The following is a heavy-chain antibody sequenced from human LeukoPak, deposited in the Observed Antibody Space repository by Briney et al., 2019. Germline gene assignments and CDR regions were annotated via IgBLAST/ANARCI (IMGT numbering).Heavy chain of an antibody. V-gene: IGHV3-33*01. Sequence: GRSLRLSCAASGFTFSSYGMHWVRQAPGKGLEWVAVIWYDGSNKYYADSVKGRFAISRDNSKNTLYLQMNSLRAEDTAVYYCARDPTPYDFWSVYFDYWGQGTLVTVSS. J-gene: IGHJ4*02. CDR1: GFTFSSYG. CDR3: ARDPTPYDFWSVYFDY. CDR2: IWYDGSNK. D-gene: IGHD3-3*01.